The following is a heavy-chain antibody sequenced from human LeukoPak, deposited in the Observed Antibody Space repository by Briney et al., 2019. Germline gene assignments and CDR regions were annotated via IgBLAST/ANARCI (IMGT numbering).Heavy chain of an antibody. CDR3: ARRYDFWSGYYT. V-gene: IGHV4-34*01. Sequence: SETLSLTCAVYGGSFSGYYWSWIRQPPGKGLEWIGEINHSGSTNYNPSLKSRVTISVDTSKNQFSLKLSSVTAADTAMYYCARRYDFWSGYYTWGQGTLVTVSS. J-gene: IGHJ4*02. CDR1: GGSFSGYY. CDR2: INHSGST. D-gene: IGHD3-3*01.